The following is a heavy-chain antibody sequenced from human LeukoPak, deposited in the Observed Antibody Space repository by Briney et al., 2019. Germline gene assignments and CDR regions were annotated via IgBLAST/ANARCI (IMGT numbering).Heavy chain of an antibody. J-gene: IGHJ4*02. Sequence: GASVKVSCKVSGYGLTEVSTHWVRQAPGKGLEWMGGFDPEDGEAIYAQKVQGRLTMTEDTSIDTAFMELRSLKSEDTAIYYCVTDIRSGWRNYWGQGTLITVSS. CDR2: FDPEDGEA. V-gene: IGHV1-24*01. CDR3: VTDIRSGWRNY. D-gene: IGHD6-19*01. CDR1: GYGLTEVS.